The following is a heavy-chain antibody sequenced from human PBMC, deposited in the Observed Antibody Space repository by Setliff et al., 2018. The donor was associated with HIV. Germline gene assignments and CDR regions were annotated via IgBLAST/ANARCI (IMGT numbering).Heavy chain of an antibody. CDR1: GFTFSDYY. J-gene: IGHJ4*02. Sequence: GGSLRLSCAASGFTFSDYYMSWIRQAPGKGLEWVSYISSSGSTIYYADSVKGRVTISRDNAKNSLYLQMNSLRAEDTAVYYCAREVVGATERYYFDYWGQGTLVTVSS. V-gene: IGHV3-11*01. D-gene: IGHD1-26*01. CDR3: AREVVGATERYYFDY. CDR2: ISSSGSTI.